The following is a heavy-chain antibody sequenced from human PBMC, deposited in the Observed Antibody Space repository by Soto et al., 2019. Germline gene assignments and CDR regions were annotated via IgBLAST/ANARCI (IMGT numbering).Heavy chain of an antibody. D-gene: IGHD3-3*01. CDR2: ISSSGSTI. J-gene: IGHJ6*03. V-gene: IGHV3-11*01. CDR1: GFTFSDYY. Sequence: GGSLRLSCAASGFTFSDYYMSWIRQTPGKGLEWVSYISSSGSTIYYADSVKGRFTISRDNAKNSLYLQMNSLRAEDTAGYYCAGVGSGHYDFWSGQGDYYYYMDVWGKGTTVTVSS. CDR3: AGVGSGHYDFWSGQGDYYYYMDV.